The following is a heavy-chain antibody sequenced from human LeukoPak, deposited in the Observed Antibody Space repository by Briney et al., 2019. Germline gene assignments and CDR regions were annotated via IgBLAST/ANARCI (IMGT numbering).Heavy chain of an antibody. D-gene: IGHD3-16*02. CDR3: ARTSYDYVWGSYRLFDY. CDR1: GGTFSSYA. CDR2: IIPIFGTA. J-gene: IGHJ4*02. Sequence: ASVKVSCKASGGTFSSYAISWVRQAPGQGLEWMGGIIPIFGTANYAQKFQDRVTITADESTSTAYMELSSLRSEDTAVYYCARTSYDYVWGSYRLFDYWGQGTLVTVSS. V-gene: IGHV1-69*13.